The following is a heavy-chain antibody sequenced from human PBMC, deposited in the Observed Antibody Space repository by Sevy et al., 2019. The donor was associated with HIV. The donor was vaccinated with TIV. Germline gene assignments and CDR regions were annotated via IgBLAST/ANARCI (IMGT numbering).Heavy chain of an antibody. CDR2: IIPIFGTA. Sequence: ASVKVSCKASGGTFSSYAISWVRQAPGQGLEWMGGIIPIFGTANYAQKFQGRVTITADESTSTAYMELSSLGSEDTAVYYCAGGPPPHNWNFIYYYYYGMDVWGQGTTVTVSS. V-gene: IGHV1-69*13. D-gene: IGHD1-7*01. J-gene: IGHJ6*02. CDR3: AGGPPPHNWNFIYYYYYGMDV. CDR1: GGTFSSYA.